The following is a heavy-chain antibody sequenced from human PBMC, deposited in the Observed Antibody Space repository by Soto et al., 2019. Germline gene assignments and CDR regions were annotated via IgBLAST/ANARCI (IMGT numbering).Heavy chain of an antibody. Sequence: ASVKVSCKVSGYTLTELSMHWVRQAPGRGLEWMGGFDPEDGETIYAQKFQGRVTMTEDTSTDTAYMELSSLRSEDTAVYYCATHYAPPGAFDIWGQGTMVTVSS. D-gene: IGHD2-2*01. V-gene: IGHV1-24*01. CDR1: GYTLTELS. J-gene: IGHJ3*02. CDR2: FDPEDGET. CDR3: ATHYAPPGAFDI.